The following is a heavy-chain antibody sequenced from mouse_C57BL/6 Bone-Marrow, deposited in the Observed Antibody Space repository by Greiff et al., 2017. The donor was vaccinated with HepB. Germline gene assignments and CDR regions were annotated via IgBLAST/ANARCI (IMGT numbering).Heavy chain of an antibody. D-gene: IGHD1-1*01. CDR3: ERPITTVVAHCYCDV. CDR2: ISSGGSYT. J-gene: IGHJ1*03. V-gene: IGHV5-6*01. Sequence: EVKLVESGGDLVKPGGSLKLSCAASGFTFSSYGMSWVRQTPDKRLEWVATISSGGSYTYYPDRVKGRFTISRDNAKNTLYLQMSRLKSEDTAMYYCERPITTVVAHCYCDVGGTGTTVTVSS. CDR1: GFTFSSYG.